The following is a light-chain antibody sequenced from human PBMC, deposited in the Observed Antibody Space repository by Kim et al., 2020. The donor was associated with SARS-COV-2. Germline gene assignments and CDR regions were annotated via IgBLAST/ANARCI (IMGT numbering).Light chain of an antibody. V-gene: IGLV6-57*02. Sequence: KTVTISCTGSSSNIASNYGQWYQQRPASAPTTVIYEDNKRPSGVPNRFSGSIDSSSNSASLTISGLKTEDEADYYCQSYDDSNRWVFGGGTKLTVL. J-gene: IGLJ3*02. CDR3: QSYDDSNRWV. CDR1: SSNIASNY. CDR2: EDN.